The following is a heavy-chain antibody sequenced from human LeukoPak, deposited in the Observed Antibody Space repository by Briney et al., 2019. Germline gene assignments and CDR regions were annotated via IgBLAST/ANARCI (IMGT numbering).Heavy chain of an antibody. CDR3: VTGPFDY. CDR1: GFTFSNYW. V-gene: IGHV3-7*01. Sequence: PGESLRLSCAASGFTFSNYWMHWVRQAPGKGLEWVANIQQGGSEQYYVDSVKGRFTISRDNAKNSLYLQMNSLRAGDTAVYYCVTGPFDYWGQGTLVTVSS. D-gene: IGHD3-10*01. J-gene: IGHJ4*02. CDR2: IQQGGSEQ.